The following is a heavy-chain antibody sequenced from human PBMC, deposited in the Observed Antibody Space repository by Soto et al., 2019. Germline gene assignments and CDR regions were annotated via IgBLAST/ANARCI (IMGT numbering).Heavy chain of an antibody. J-gene: IGHJ6*02. CDR2: IYYSGST. CDR3: ARGVYYDFWSGYFNGNYYGMDV. Sequence: SETLSLTCTVSGGSISSGGYYWSWIRQHQGKGLEWIGYIYYSGSTYYNPSLKSRVTISVDTSKNQFSLKLSSVTAADTAVYYCARGVYYDFWSGYFNGNYYGMDVWGQGTTVTVSS. D-gene: IGHD3-3*01. V-gene: IGHV4-31*03. CDR1: GGSISSGGYY.